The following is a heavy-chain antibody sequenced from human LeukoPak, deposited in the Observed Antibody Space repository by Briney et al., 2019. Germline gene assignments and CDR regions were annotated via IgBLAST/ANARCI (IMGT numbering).Heavy chain of an antibody. D-gene: IGHD1-1*01. CDR2: ISDDGSNK. CDR3: ARPRLAYYYYAMDV. J-gene: IGHJ6*04. Sequence: GGSLRLSCAASGFTFSTYPMHWVRQAPGKGLEWVAVISDDGSNKYYADSAKGRFTISRDNSKNTLYLQMNSLRAEDTAVYYCARPRLAYYYYAMDVWGKGTTVTVSS. V-gene: IGHV3-30*04. CDR1: GFTFSTYP.